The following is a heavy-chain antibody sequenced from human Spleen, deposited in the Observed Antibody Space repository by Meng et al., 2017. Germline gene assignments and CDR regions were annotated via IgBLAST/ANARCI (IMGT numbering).Heavy chain of an antibody. V-gene: IGHV4-4*02. CDR2: IFHTGST. D-gene: IGHD3-16*01. CDR1: GDSISSSNW. CDR3: ARASRTFDNWFDP. Sequence: QVQLQESGPGLVKPSGTLSLTCAVSGDSISSSNWWGWVRQPPGKGLEWIGEIFHTGSTNYNPSLKSRVTISIDKSKNQFSLKLSSVTAADTAIYFCARASRTFDNWFDPWGQGTLVTVSS. J-gene: IGHJ5*02.